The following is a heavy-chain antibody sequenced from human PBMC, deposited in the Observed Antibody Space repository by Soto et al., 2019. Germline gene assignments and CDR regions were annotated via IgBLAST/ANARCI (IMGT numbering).Heavy chain of an antibody. D-gene: IGHD1-26*01. V-gene: IGHV3-15*01. CDR3: VKGSYYENYYYGMDV. J-gene: IGHJ6*02. CDR1: GFTFSNAW. CDR2: IKSKTDGGTT. Sequence: GGSLRLSCAASGFTFSNAWMSRVRQAPGKGLEWVGRIKSKTDGGTTDCAAPVKGRFTISRDDSKNTLYLQMNSLKTEDTAVYYCVKGSYYENYYYGMDVWGQGTTVTVS.